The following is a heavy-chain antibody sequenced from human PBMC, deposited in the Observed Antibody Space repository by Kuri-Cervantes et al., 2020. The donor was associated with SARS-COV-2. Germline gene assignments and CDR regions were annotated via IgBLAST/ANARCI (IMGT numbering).Heavy chain of an antibody. Sequence: ASVKVSCKASGDTLNTFGITWVRQAPGQGLEWMGRSSAYSDDTSSAEKFKGRVTMTQDTSTNTAYMEITDLRSDDTAIYFCARVSSMYLPTYYFDFWGQGSLVTVSS. CDR3: ARVSSMYLPTYYFDF. V-gene: IGHV1-18*01. J-gene: IGHJ4*02. CDR1: GDTLNTFG. D-gene: IGHD2-8*01. CDR2: SSAYSDDT.